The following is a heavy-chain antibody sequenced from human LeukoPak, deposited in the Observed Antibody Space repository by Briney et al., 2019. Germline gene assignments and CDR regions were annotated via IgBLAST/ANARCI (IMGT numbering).Heavy chain of an antibody. CDR1: GFTFSSYS. Sequence: PGGSLRLSCAASGFTFSSYSMNWVRQAPGKGLEWVSYISSSSSTIYYADSVKGRFTISRDNAKNSLYLQMNSLKTEDTAVYYCVTDYMVRGVTESIDYWGQGTLVTVSS. D-gene: IGHD3-10*01. V-gene: IGHV3-48*01. CDR3: VTDYMVRGVTESIDY. J-gene: IGHJ4*02. CDR2: ISSSSSTI.